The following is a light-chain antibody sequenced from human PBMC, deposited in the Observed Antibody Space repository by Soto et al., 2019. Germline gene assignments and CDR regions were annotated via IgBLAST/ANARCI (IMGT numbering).Light chain of an antibody. CDR3: KQSYSTPPT. CDR2: AAS. CDR1: QSISSY. V-gene: IGKV1-39*01. Sequence: DIQMTHSPSSLSASVGDRVTITCRASQSISSYLNWYQQKPGKAPKLLIYAASSLQSGVPSRFSGSGSEKDFTLTISSLQLEDFATYYCKQSYSTPPTFGQGTKVEIX. J-gene: IGKJ1*01.